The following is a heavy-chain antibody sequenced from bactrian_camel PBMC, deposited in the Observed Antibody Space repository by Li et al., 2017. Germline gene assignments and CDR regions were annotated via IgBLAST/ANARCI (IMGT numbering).Heavy chain of an antibody. CDR3: AADHPSACRLDADEYLY. D-gene: IGHD1*01. Sequence: QLVESGGGSVQAGGSLRLSCVASGYTASTKCMGWFRQAPGKEREGIAVIYIGGQSSGGGSEYYADSVKGRFTISQDKAKNTVYLQMNSLNPEDTAMYYCAADHPSACRLDADEYLYWGQGTQVTVS. CDR1: GYTASTKC. V-gene: IGHV3-3*01. J-gene: IGHJ4*01. CDR2: IYIGGQSSGGGSE.